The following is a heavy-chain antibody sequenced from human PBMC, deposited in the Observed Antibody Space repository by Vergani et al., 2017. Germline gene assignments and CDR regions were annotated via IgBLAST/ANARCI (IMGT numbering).Heavy chain of an antibody. J-gene: IGHJ4*02. CDR3: VRDRGLCAGGRCYTEAWDY. CDR1: GFTFSACP. CDR2: IYSGGST. V-gene: IGHV3-23*03. Sequence: EVQLLQSGGGVIQPGGSVRLSCAASGFTFSACPMTWVRQAPGKGLEWVSVIYSGGSTYYADSVKGRFTISRDIAKNTLYLQVRSLRLEDTGVYHCVRDRGLCAGGRCYTEAWDYWGPGTLVTVSS. D-gene: IGHD2-2*02.